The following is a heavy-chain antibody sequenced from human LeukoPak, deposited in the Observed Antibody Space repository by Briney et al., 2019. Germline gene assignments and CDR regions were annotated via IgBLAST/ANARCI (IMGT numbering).Heavy chain of an antibody. Sequence: PSETLSLTCTVSGGSISSYYWSWIRQPPGKGLEWIGYIYYSGSTNYNPSLKSRVTISVDTSKNQFSLKLSSVTAADTAVYYCARGLSVAATLDWSDPWGQGTLVTVSS. CDR1: GGSISSYY. D-gene: IGHD2-15*01. J-gene: IGHJ5*02. CDR3: ARGLSVAATLDWSDP. V-gene: IGHV4-59*01. CDR2: IYYSGST.